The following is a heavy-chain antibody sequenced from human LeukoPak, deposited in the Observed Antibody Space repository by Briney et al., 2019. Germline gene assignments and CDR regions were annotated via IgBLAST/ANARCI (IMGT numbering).Heavy chain of an antibody. D-gene: IGHD6-13*01. Sequence: GGSLRLSCAASGFTFDDYGMSWVRQAPGKGLEWVSSISSSSSYIHYADSVKGRFTISRDNAKNSLYLQMNSLRAEDTAVYYCARGLEAAAGSFDYWGQGTLVTVSS. CDR3: ARGLEAAAGSFDY. J-gene: IGHJ4*02. V-gene: IGHV3-21*01. CDR2: ISSSSSYI. CDR1: GFTFDDYG.